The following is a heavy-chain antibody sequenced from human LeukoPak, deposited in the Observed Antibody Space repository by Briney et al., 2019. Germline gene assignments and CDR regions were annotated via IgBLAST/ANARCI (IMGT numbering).Heavy chain of an antibody. CDR3: ARDFPPYYDFWSGYYDY. J-gene: IGHJ4*02. CDR1: GFTFSSYA. V-gene: IGHV3-30*04. D-gene: IGHD3-3*01. CDR2: ISYDGSNK. Sequence: GRSLRLSCAASGFTFSSYARHWVRPAPGKGLEWVAVISYDGSNKYYADSVKGRFTISRDNSKNTLYLQMNSLRAEDTAVYYCARDFPPYYDFWSGYYDYWGQGTLVTVSS.